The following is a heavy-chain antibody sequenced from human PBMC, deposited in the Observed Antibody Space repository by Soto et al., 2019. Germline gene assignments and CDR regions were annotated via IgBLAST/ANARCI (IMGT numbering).Heavy chain of an antibody. CDR3: ARDPFEYYYDSSGPNWFDP. Sequence: ASVKVSCKASGYTFTSYGISWVRQAPGQGVEWMGWISAYNGNTNYAQKLQGRVTMTTDTSTSTAYMELRSPRSDDTAVYYCARDPFEYYYDSSGPNWFDPWGQGTLVTVSS. CDR1: GYTFTSYG. J-gene: IGHJ5*02. D-gene: IGHD3-22*01. CDR2: ISAYNGNT. V-gene: IGHV1-18*01.